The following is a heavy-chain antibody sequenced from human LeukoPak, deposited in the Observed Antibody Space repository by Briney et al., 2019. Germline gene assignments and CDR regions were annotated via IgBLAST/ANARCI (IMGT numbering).Heavy chain of an antibody. J-gene: IGHJ3*02. CDR2: IWYDGSNK. CDR1: GFTFSSYG. CDR3: AKAFSSGWYSDAFDI. D-gene: IGHD6-19*01. V-gene: IGHV3-33*06. Sequence: GGSLRLSCAASGFTFSSYGMHWVRQAPGKGLEWVAVIWYDGSNKYYADCVKGRFTISRDNSKNTLYLQMNSLRAEDTAVYYCAKAFSSGWYSDAFDIWGQGTMVTVSS.